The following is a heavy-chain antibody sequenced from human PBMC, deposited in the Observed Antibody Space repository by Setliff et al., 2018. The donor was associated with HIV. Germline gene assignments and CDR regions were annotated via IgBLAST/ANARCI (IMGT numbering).Heavy chain of an antibody. CDR3: ARVFPPIRGAPFGTPPGAFDI. CDR1: GDSISSYY. CDR2: FQSSGST. V-gene: IGHV4-4*07. J-gene: IGHJ3*02. D-gene: IGHD2-15*01. Sequence: PSETLSLTCTVSGDSISSYYWNWIRQPAGKGLEWIGRFQSSGSTIYNPSLRSRVTMSVDTSKSQFSLKLNSVAAADTAVYYCARVFPPIRGAPFGTPPGAFDIWGQGTMVTVSS.